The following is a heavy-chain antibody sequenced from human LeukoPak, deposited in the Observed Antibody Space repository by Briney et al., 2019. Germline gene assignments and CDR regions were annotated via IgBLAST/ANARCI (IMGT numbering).Heavy chain of an antibody. V-gene: IGHV3-23*01. D-gene: IGHD3-10*01. CDR1: GFTLGSYA. CDR3: AKGVRLWFALYFDY. J-gene: IGHJ4*02. Sequence: PGGSLRLSCAGSGFTLGSYAMSWVRQAPGKGLEWVSAISGNGYNTYYADSVKGRFTISSESSGNTLYLQMHNLRAEDTAVYYCAKGVRLWFALYFDYWGQGTLVTVSS. CDR2: ISGNGYNT.